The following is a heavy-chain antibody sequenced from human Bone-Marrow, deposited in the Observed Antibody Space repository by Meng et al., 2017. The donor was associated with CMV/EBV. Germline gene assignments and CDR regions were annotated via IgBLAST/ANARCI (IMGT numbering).Heavy chain of an antibody. CDR1: GFSLSTSGVG. D-gene: IGHD2-21*01. CDR3: AHRLGVAIFVGDAFDI. Sequence: SGPTLVKPTQTLTLTCTFSGFSLSTSGVGVGWIRQPPGKALEWLALIYWNDDKRYSPSLKSRLTITKDTSKNQVVLTMTNMDPVDTATYYCAHRLGVAIFVGDAFDIWGQGTMVTVSS. CDR2: IYWNDDK. V-gene: IGHV2-5*01. J-gene: IGHJ3*02.